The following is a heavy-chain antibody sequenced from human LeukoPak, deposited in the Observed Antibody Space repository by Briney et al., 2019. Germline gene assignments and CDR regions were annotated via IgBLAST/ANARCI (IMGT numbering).Heavy chain of an antibody. CDR2: VHYSGSA. V-gene: IGHV4-61*01. J-gene: IGHJ6*02. Sequence: PSETLSLTCSVSGGSVRSDISHWSWIRQPPGKGLEWIAYVHYSGSASYNPSLESRVTISLDKSQNQFSLELTSVTAADTAVYYCARNRGWYATDVWGQGAAVTVSS. D-gene: IGHD6-19*01. CDR1: GGSVRSDISH. CDR3: ARNRGWYATDV.